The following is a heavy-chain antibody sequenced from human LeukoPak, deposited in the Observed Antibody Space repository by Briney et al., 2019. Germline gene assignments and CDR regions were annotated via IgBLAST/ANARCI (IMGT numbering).Heavy chain of an antibody. Sequence: TSETLSLTCTASGGSTSSGDYYWSWIRQPPGKGLEWIGYIYYSGSTYYNPSLKSRVTISVDTSKNQFSLKLSSVTAADTAIYYCARAPLDCSGGSCYYWYFDLWGRGTLVTVSS. CDR3: ARAPLDCSGGSCYYWYFDL. V-gene: IGHV4-30-4*08. CDR2: IYYSGST. D-gene: IGHD2-15*01. J-gene: IGHJ2*01. CDR1: GGSTSSGDYY.